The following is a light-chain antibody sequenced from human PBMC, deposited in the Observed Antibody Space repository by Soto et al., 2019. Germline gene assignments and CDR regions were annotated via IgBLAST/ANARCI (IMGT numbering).Light chain of an antibody. V-gene: IGKV3-20*01. Sequence: EIVLTQSPGTLSLSPGERATLSCRASQSVSSSYLAWYQQKPGQAPRLLIYGASSRATGIPDRFSGSGSGTDFTLTISRLEPEDFAVYYCQQYGSSLMYTFGQVTKLETK. CDR2: GAS. J-gene: IGKJ2*01. CDR1: QSVSSSY. CDR3: QQYGSSLMYT.